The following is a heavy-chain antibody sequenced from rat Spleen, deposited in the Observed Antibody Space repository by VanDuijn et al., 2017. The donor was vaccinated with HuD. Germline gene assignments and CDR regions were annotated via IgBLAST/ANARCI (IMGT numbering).Heavy chain of an antibody. D-gene: IGHD1-10*01. J-gene: IGHJ2*01. CDR2: INSEGTT. CDR3: ARDNNYKAY. V-gene: IGHV3-3*01. CDR1: GYSITSNY. Sequence: EVQLQESGPGLVKPSQSLSLTCSVTGYSITSNYWGWIRKFPGNKLEWMGYINSEGTTNYNPSLKSRISITRDTSKNKFFLQVNSVTTEDTATYYCARDNNYKAYWGQGVMVTVSS.